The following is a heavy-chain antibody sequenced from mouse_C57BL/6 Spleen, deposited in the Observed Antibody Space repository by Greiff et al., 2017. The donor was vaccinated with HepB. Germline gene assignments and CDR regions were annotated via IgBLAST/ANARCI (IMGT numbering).Heavy chain of an antibody. CDR1: GYTFTSYW. CDR3: ARGTGPYWYFDV. D-gene: IGHD4-1*01. J-gene: IGHJ1*03. CDR2: IYPGSGST. Sequence: QVQLQQPGAELVKPGASVKMSCKASGYTFTSYWITWVKQRPGQGLEWIGDIYPGSGSTNYNEKLKSKATLTVDTSSSTAYMQLSSLTSEDSAVYYCARGTGPYWYFDVWGTGTTVTVSS. V-gene: IGHV1-55*01.